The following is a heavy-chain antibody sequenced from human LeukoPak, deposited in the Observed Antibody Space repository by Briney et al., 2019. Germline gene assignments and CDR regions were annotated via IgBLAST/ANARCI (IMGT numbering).Heavy chain of an antibody. CDR1: GFPFSSYA. CDR2: ISGSGSGT. J-gene: IGHJ4*02. V-gene: IGHV3-23*01. Sequence: PGGSLRLSCAASGFPFSSYAMKWVRQAPGKGLEWVSGISGSGSGTYYADSAKGRFTISRDNSRNTLYLQMNSLRAEDTAVYYCAKSSGAWKFDYWGQGTLVTVSS. CDR3: AKSSGAWKFDY. D-gene: IGHD1-1*01.